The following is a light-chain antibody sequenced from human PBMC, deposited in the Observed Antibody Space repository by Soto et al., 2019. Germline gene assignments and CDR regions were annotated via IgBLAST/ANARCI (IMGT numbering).Light chain of an antibody. Sequence: DIQMTQSPSTLSASVGDRVTITCRASQSFSSWLAWYQQKPGKAPKLLIYDASNLESGVPSRLSGRGSGTDFTLPISGLQPDDLATYYCQQSGTFGGGTKVEIK. CDR3: QQSGT. V-gene: IGKV1-5*01. CDR1: QSFSSW. CDR2: DAS. J-gene: IGKJ4*01.